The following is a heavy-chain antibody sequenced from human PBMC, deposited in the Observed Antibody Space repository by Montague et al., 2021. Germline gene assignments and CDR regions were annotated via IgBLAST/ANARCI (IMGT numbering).Heavy chain of an antibody. CDR1: GFTFSNYS. CDR3: ASSSFAAALDP. D-gene: IGHD6-25*01. CDR2: IKYDGSRT. V-gene: IGHV3-74*01. J-gene: IGHJ5*02. Sequence: SLRLSCAASGFTFSNYSMHWVRQAPGKGLVWVSHIKYDGSRTGYADSVKGRFTISRDNAKNTLYLQMNSLRVDDTAVYYCASSSFAAALDPWGQGTLVTVSS.